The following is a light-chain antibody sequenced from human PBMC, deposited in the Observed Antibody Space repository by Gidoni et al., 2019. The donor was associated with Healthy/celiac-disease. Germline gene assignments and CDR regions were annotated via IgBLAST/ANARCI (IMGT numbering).Light chain of an antibody. CDR1: QSVSSSN. CDR2: GAY. J-gene: IGKJ1*01. V-gene: IGKV3-20*01. CDR3: QQYGSSPWT. Sequence: EIVLTQSPGTLSLSPGERATLSCRASQSVSSSNLDWYQQKAGQAPVIRIDGAYSRATGIPDGFSGSGSGTDFTLTISRLRPEDFAVDYCQQYGSSPWTFGQGTKVEIK.